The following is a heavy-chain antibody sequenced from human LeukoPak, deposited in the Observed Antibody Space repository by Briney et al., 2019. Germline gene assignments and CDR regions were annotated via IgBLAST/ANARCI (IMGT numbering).Heavy chain of an antibody. CDR2: IYSGGST. Sequence: PGGSLTLSCAASGFTVSSNYMSWVRQAPGKGLEWVSVIYSGGSTYYADSVKGRFTITRDNSKNTLYLQMNSLRAEDTAVYYCASGYCSSTSCYTDAFDIWGQGTMVTVSS. D-gene: IGHD2-2*02. CDR1: GFTVSSNY. J-gene: IGHJ3*02. V-gene: IGHV3-66*02. CDR3: ASGYCSSTSCYTDAFDI.